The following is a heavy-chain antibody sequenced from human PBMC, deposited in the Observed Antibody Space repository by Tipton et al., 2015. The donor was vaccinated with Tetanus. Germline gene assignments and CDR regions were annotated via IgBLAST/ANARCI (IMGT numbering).Heavy chain of an antibody. CDR1: GGSISSYY. CDR2: IYYSGST. V-gene: IGHV4-59*01. Sequence: GLVKPSETLSLTCTVSGGSISSYYWSWIRQPPGKGLEWIGYIYYSGSTNYNPSLKSRVTISVDTSKNQFSLKLSSVTAADTAVYYCARVVHSWFGEYYYYGMDVWGQGTTVTVSS. CDR3: ARVVHSWFGEYYYYGMDV. D-gene: IGHD3-10*01. J-gene: IGHJ6*02.